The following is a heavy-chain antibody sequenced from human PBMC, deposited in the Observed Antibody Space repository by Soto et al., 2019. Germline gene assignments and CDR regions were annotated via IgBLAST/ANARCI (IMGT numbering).Heavy chain of an antibody. D-gene: IGHD3-16*01. CDR2: ITPFNGNT. Sequence: QMQLVQSGAEVKKTGSSVEVSCKASGYTFTYRYLHWVRQAPGQALEWMGWITPFNGNTNYAQKFQDRVTITRDRSMSTAYMELSSLRSEDTAMYYCASSLGDHYYYGMDVWGQGTTVTVSS. V-gene: IGHV1-45*02. J-gene: IGHJ6*02. CDR1: GYTFTYRY. CDR3: ASSLGDHYYYGMDV.